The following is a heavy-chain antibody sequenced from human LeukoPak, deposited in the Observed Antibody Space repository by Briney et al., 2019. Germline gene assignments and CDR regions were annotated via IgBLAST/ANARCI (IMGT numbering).Heavy chain of an antibody. V-gene: IGHV3-13*01. J-gene: IGHJ3*01. CDR1: GFTFNNYE. Sequence: GGSLRLSCAASGFTFNNYEMHWVRQTAGKGLEWVSAVGIAGDTFYAGSVKGRFSISRDNAESSLFLQMNSLRAGDTAVYYCAREGRMGTADAFDVCGQGTMVTVSS. D-gene: IGHD1-14*01. CDR2: VGIAGDT. CDR3: AREGRMGTADAFDV.